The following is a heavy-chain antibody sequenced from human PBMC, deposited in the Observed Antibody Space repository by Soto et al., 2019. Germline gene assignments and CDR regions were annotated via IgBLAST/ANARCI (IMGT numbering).Heavy chain of an antibody. CDR3: ATVSPRALVPAAQGRNYYYYYYMDV. CDR1: GYTLTELS. V-gene: IGHV1-24*01. D-gene: IGHD2-2*01. J-gene: IGHJ6*03. CDR2: FDPEDGET. Sequence: ASVKVSCKVSGYTLTELSMHWVRQAPGKGLEWMGGFDPEDGETIYAQKFQGRVTMTEDTSTDTAYMELSSLRSEDTAVYYCATVSPRALVPAAQGRNYYYYYYMDVWGKGTTVTVSS.